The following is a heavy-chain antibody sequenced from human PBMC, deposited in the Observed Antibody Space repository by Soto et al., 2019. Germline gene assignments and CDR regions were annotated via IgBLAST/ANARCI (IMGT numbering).Heavy chain of an antibody. CDR1: GFTVSDYD. J-gene: IGHJ3*02. D-gene: IGHD3-3*01. Sequence: QGQLVQSGGGLVKPGGSLRLSCAASGFTVSDYDMIWIRQAPGKGLEWVLYINDSGDTIYYLDSLKGRSTFSRDNAKNSLFLQTNSLRAEDTAVYYCAREPHGFLELSSVFAFDIWGHGTMVTVSS. CDR3: AREPHGFLELSSVFAFDI. V-gene: IGHV3-11*01. CDR2: INDSGDTI.